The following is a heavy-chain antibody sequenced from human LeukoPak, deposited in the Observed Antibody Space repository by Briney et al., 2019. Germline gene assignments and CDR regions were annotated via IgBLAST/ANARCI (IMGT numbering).Heavy chain of an antibody. CDR1: GFTFSSHA. D-gene: IGHD4-17*01. J-gene: IGHJ4*02. Sequence: GGSLRLSCAASGFTFSSHAMSWVRQAPGKGLEWVSSVTDSGGSTYYADSVRGRFTISRDNSKNTLYLQMNSLRAEDTAVYYCVRVLTVTFDSWGQGTLVTVSS. V-gene: IGHV3-23*01. CDR3: VRVLTVTFDS. CDR2: VTDSGGST.